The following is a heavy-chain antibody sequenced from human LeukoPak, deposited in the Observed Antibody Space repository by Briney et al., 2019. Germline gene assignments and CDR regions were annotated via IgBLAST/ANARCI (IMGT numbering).Heavy chain of an antibody. CDR2: IYYSGST. CDR1: GGSISSGGYY. CDR3: ARVRLKRIDY. Sequence: SQTLSLTCTVSGGSISSGGYYWRWIRQHPGKGLEWIGYIYYSGSTYYNPSLKSRVTISVDTSKNQFSLKLSSVTAADTAVYYCARVRLKRIDYWGQGTLVTVSS. J-gene: IGHJ4*02. D-gene: IGHD3-16*01. V-gene: IGHV4-31*03.